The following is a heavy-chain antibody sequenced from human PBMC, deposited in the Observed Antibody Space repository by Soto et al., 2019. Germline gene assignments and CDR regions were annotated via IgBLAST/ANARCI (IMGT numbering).Heavy chain of an antibody. D-gene: IGHD3-16*01. V-gene: IGHV1-18*01. J-gene: IGHJ6*04. CDR2: ISAYNGNT. CDR3: AIADSYYVMGC. CDR1: GYTFTSYG. Sequence: DSVKVSCKASGYTFTSYGISWVRQAPGQGLEWMGWISAYNGNTNYAQKLQGRVTMTTDTSTSTAYMELRSLRSDETAVYYCAIADSYYVMGCCGKGSTVTVAS.